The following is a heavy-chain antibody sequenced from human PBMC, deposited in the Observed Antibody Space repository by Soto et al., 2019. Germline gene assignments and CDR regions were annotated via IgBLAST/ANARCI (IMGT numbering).Heavy chain of an antibody. J-gene: IGHJ5*01. Sequence: ASVKVSCKASGYTFTSYYMHWVRQAPGQGLEWMGIINPSGGSTSYAQKFQGRVTMTRDTSTSTVYMELSSLRSEDTAVYYCARRYCSGGSCYPNLLDSSGQGSLVIVSS. CDR3: ARRYCSGGSCYPNLLDS. CDR1: GYTFTSYY. D-gene: IGHD2-15*01. CDR2: INPSGGST. V-gene: IGHV1-46*01.